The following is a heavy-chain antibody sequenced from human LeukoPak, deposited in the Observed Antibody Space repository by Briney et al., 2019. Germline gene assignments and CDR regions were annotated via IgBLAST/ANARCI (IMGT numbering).Heavy chain of an antibody. Sequence: SVKVSCKASGGTFSSYAISWVRQAPGQGLEWMGRIIPILGIANYAQKFQGRVTITADKSTSTAYMELSSLRSEDTAVYYCAGRLWSSSSVDGMDVWGQGTTVTVSS. V-gene: IGHV1-69*04. CDR3: AGRLWSSSSVDGMDV. CDR2: IIPILGIA. CDR1: GGTFSSYA. D-gene: IGHD6-6*01. J-gene: IGHJ6*02.